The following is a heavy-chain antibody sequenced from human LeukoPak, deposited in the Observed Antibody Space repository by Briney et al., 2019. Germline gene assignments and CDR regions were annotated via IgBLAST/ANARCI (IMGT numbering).Heavy chain of an antibody. CDR3: ARGARYCSSTSCFRYYFDY. J-gene: IGHJ4*02. CDR1: GGSISSYY. CDR2: IYYSGST. V-gene: IGHV4-59*01. D-gene: IGHD2-2*01. Sequence: SETLSLTCIVSGGSISSYYWTWIRQPPGEGLEWIGYIYYSGSTNYNPSLKSRATISLDTSKNHFSLNLSSVTAADTAVYYCARGARYCSSTSCFRYYFDYWGQGTLVTVSS.